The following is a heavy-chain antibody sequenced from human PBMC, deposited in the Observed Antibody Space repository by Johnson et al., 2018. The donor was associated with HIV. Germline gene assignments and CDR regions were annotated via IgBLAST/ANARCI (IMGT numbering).Heavy chain of an antibody. Sequence: QVQLVESGGGVVQPGRSLRLSCAASGFTFSSYAMHWVRQAPGKGLEWVAVISYDGSNKYYADSVKGRFTISRDNSKNTLYLQMNSLRAEDTAVYYCARDCNGGGCLNDAFDIWGQGTMVTVSS. D-gene: IGHD2-8*02. CDR2: ISYDGSNK. J-gene: IGHJ3*02. V-gene: IGHV3-30*04. CDR3: ARDCNGGGCLNDAFDI. CDR1: GFTFSSYA.